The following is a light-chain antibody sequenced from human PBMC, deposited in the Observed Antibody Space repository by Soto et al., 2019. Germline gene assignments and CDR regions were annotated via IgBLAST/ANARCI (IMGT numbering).Light chain of an antibody. J-gene: IGLJ2*01. CDR1: TSDVGGYNY. CDR3: SSYTRSDTLI. CDR2: DVD. V-gene: IGLV2-14*03. Sequence: QSALTQPASVSGSPGQSITIACTGTTSDVGGYNYVSWYQQHPGRAPKLLIYDVDNRPSGVSDRFSGSKSGNTASLTISGLQADDEADYYCSSYTRSDTLIFGGGTKLTVL.